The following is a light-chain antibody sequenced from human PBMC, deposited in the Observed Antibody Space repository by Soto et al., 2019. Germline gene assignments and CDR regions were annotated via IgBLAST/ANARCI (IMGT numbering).Light chain of an antibody. CDR2: GAS. CDR1: QIVTNN. CDR3: QQYNNWPRT. V-gene: IGKV3-15*01. Sequence: EVVMTQSPATLSVSPGERATLSCRASQIVTNNLAWYQQKPGQAPRLLIYGASTRATGIPARFSGSGSGTDFTLIIGSLQSEDFAFYYCQQYNNWPRTFGQGTKVDIK. J-gene: IGKJ1*01.